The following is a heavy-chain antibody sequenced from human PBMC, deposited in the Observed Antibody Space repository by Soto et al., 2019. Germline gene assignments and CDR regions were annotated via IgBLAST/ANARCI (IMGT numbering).Heavy chain of an antibody. Sequence: GSLRLSCAASGFTFRHYTVAWVRQAPGMGLEWISTISDSVTGNTHYKDSVRGRFTIYREDSRDTMYLQMDSLRSEDTATYYCTKWLTAQFDYWGQGTVVTVSS. D-gene: IGHD2-21*02. CDR3: TKWLTAQFDY. J-gene: IGHJ4*02. CDR1: GFTFRHYT. V-gene: IGHV3-23*01. CDR2: ISDSVTGNT.